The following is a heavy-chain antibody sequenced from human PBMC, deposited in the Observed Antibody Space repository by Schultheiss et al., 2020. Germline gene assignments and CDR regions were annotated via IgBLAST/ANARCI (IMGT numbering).Heavy chain of an antibody. Sequence: SQPLSLTCAVYGGSFSIYYWIWIRQSPGNGLEWIGEIIHSGSTNYNPSLKSRVTISVDTSKNRLSLRLTSMTAADTAVYYCASIIRGVIIGRNWFDPWGQGTLVSVYS. D-gene: IGHD3-10*01. J-gene: IGHJ5*02. V-gene: IGHV4-34*12. CDR3: ASIIRGVIIGRNWFDP. CDR1: GGSFSIYY. CDR2: IIHSGST.